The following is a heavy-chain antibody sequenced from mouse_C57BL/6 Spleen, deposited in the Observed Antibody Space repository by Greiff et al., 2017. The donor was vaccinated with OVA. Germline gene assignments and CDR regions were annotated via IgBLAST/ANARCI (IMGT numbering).Heavy chain of an antibody. V-gene: IGHV14-3*01. CDR2: IDPANGNT. CDR3: SLYGSSSYWYFDV. J-gene: IGHJ1*03. CDR1: GFNIKNTY. D-gene: IGHD1-1*01. Sequence: VQLQQSVAELVRPGASVKLSCTASGFNIKNTYMHWVKQRPEQGLEWIGRIDPANGNTKYAPKFKGKATITADTSSNTAYLQLSSLTSEDTAIYYWSLYGSSSYWYFDVWGTGTTVTVSA.